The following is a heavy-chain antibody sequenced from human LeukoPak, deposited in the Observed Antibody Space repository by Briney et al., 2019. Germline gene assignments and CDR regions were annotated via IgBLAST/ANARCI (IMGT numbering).Heavy chain of an antibody. CDR1: GFTFSSYG. CDR2: ISYDGSNK. V-gene: IGHV3-30*18. CDR3: AKSLLTGGNGRDAFDI. J-gene: IGHJ3*02. Sequence: QTGGSLRLSCAASGFTFSSYGMHWVRQAPGKGLEWVAVISYDGSNKYYADSVKGRFTISRDNSKNTLYLQMNSLRAEDTAVYYCAKSLLTGGNGRDAFDIWGQGTMVTVSS. D-gene: IGHD4-23*01.